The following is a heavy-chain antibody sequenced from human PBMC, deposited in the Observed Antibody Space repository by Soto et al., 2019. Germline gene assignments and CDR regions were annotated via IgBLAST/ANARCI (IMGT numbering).Heavy chain of an antibody. CDR1: GFTFSSYS. CDR2: ISSSSSYI. CDR3: ARDTSGAVAAYYYYGMDV. D-gene: IGHD6-19*01. Sequence: GGSLRLSCAAPGFTFSSYSMNWVRQAPGKGLEWVSSISSSSSYIYYADSVKGRFTISRDNAKNSLYLQMNSLRAEDTAVYYCARDTSGAVAAYYYYGMDVWGQGTTVTVSS. V-gene: IGHV3-21*01. J-gene: IGHJ6*02.